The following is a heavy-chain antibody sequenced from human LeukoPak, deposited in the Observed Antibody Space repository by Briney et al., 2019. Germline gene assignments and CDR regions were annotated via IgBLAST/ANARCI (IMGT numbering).Heavy chain of an antibody. CDR3: ARGGRYYDFWSGNLNPFDY. CDR1: GGSISSYY. D-gene: IGHD3-3*01. CDR2: IYISGST. Sequence: PSETLSLTCTVSGGSISSYYWSWIRQPAGKGLEWIGRIYISGSTNYNPSLKSRVTMSVDTSKNQFSLKLSSVTAADTAVYYCARGGRYYDFWSGNLNPFDYWGQGTLVTVSS. V-gene: IGHV4-4*07. J-gene: IGHJ4*02.